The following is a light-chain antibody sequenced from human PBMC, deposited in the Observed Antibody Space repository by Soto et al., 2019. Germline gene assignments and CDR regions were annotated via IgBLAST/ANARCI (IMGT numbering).Light chain of an antibody. Sequence: ALTQPPSASGSPGQSVTISCTGTSSDVGGYDYVSWYQQHPGKAPKLMIYEVTKRPSGVPDRFSGSKSGNTASLTVSGLQAEDEADYYCSSFAGDINYVFGTGTKVTVL. CDR2: EVT. V-gene: IGLV2-8*01. J-gene: IGLJ1*01. CDR1: SSDVGGYDY. CDR3: SSFAGDINYV.